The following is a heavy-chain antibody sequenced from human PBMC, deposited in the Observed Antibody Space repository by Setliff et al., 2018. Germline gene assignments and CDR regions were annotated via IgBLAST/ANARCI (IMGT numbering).Heavy chain of an antibody. CDR3: ARASRFGTIVWKGDYYMDV. CDR2: SNTHTGNP. D-gene: IGHD2-15*01. J-gene: IGHJ6*03. V-gene: IGHV7-4-1*02. CDR1: GYTFIDYG. Sequence: GASVKVSCKASGYTFIDYGMSWVRQAPGQSLEWMGWSNTHTGNPTYAQGFTGRFVFSLDTSVSTAYLQISSLKAEDTALYYCARASRFGTIVWKGDYYMDVWGRGTTVTVSS.